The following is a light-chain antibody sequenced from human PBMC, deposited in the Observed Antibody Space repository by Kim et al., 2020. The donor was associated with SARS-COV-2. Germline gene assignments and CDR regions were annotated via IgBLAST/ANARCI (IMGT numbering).Light chain of an antibody. J-gene: IGKJ1*01. Sequence: ASVGYRVTITCRASQSIRSYLNWYQQKPGKAPKLLIYAASSLQSGVPSRFSGSGSGTDFPLTISSLQPEDFATYYWQQSYSTPRTFGQGTKVDIK. CDR2: AAS. CDR1: QSIRSY. V-gene: IGKV1-39*01. CDR3: QQSYSTPRT.